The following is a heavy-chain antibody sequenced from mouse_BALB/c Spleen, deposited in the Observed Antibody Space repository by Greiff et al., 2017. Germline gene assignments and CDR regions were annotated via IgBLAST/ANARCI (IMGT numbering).Heavy chain of an antibody. CDR3: ARQITTVVARDYFDY. D-gene: IGHD1-1*01. CDR1: GFTFSSYG. J-gene: IGHJ2*01. Sequence: EVKLMESGGDLVKPGGSLKLSCAASGFTFSSYGMSWVRQTPDKRLEWVATISSGGSYTYYPDSVKGRFTISRDNAKNTLYLQMSSLKSEDTAMYYCARQITTVVARDYFDYWGQGTTLTVSS. CDR2: ISSGGSYT. V-gene: IGHV5-6*01.